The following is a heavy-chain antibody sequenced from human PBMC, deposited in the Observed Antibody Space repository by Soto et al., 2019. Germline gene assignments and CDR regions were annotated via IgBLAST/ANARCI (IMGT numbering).Heavy chain of an antibody. J-gene: IGHJ4*02. V-gene: IGHV3-9*01. CDR2: ISWNSGTI. CDR3: ARAVGARASCPHDS. Sequence: EVQLVASGGGFVQPVRSLRLSCAASGFSIDDYAIHWVRQAPGKGLAWVTGISWNSGTIGSADPVKVRFTISRDNAKNSLCLQRTSLRAEDTASYYCARAVGARASCPHDSWGQGTLVTVSS. CDR1: GFSIDDYA. D-gene: IGHD3-10*01.